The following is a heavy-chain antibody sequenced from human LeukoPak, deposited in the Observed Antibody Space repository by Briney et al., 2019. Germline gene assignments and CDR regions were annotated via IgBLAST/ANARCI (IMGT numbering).Heavy chain of an antibody. V-gene: IGHV4-39*01. D-gene: IGHD3-9*01. Sequence: SETLSLTCIVSGGSISSTTYYWGWIRQPPGKRLEWIGSIYYSGNTYYNPSLKSRVTISIDTSKNQFSLNLNSVTAADTAVYYCARLSRRKLRYFDWLSYFDYWGQGTLVTVSS. CDR3: ARLSRRKLRYFDWLSYFDY. J-gene: IGHJ4*02. CDR1: GGSISSTTYY. CDR2: IYYSGNT.